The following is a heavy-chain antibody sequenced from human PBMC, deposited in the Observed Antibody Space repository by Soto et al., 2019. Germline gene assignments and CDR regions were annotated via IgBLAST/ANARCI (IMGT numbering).Heavy chain of an antibody. J-gene: IGHJ3*02. D-gene: IGHD2-21*01. CDR3: TTEGPLFVAAVVILGDAFDI. V-gene: IGHV3-15*07. CDR2: IKSKTAGGTT. Sequence: EVQLVESGGGLVKPGGSLRLSCAASGFTFSNAWMNWVRQAPGKGLEWVGRIKSKTAGGTTDYAAPVKGRFTISRDVSENTLYLQMNSLIPEDTTVYYCTTEGPLFVAAVVILGDAFDIWGHGTMVTVSS. CDR1: GFTFSNAW.